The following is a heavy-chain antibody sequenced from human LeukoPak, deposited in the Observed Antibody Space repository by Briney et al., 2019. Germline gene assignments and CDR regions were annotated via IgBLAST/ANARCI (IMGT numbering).Heavy chain of an antibody. J-gene: IGHJ4*02. CDR2: INNSGTT. Sequence: SETLSLTCAVYGGSFSGYYWSWIRQPPGTGLEWIAEINNSGTTNYNPSLKGRVTISIDTSKNQFSLKLSSVTAADTAVYYCARRRSTNYFDYWGQGTLVTVSS. V-gene: IGHV4-34*01. CDR3: ARRRSTNYFDY. CDR1: GGSFSGYY.